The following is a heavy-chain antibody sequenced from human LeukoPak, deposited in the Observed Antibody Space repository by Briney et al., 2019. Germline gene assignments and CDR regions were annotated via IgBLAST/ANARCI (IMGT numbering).Heavy chain of an antibody. J-gene: IGHJ4*02. CDR1: GFTFSSFG. V-gene: IGHV3-30*02. D-gene: IGHD2-21*01. CDR2: IRYDGSNK. Sequence: GGSLRLSCAASGFTFSSFGMHWVRQAPGNGLEWVAFIRYDGSNKKYADAVTGRFTISRDNSKNTLYLQMSSLRAEDTAVYYCAKRRGEDYLDYCGQGTLVTVSS. CDR3: AKRRGEDYLDY.